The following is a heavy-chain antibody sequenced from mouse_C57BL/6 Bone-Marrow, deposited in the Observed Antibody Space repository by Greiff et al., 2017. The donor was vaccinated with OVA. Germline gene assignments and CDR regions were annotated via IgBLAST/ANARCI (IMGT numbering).Heavy chain of an antibody. D-gene: IGHD1-1*01. V-gene: IGHV1-61*01. J-gene: IGHJ2*01. CDR2: IYPSDSET. CDR3: ARSLLYYYGSPLDY. Sequence: QVQLQQPGAELVRPGSSVKLSCKASGYTFTSYWMDWVKQRPGQGLEWIGNIYPSDSETHYNQKFKDKATLTVDKSSSTASMQLSSLTSEDSAVYYCARSLLYYYGSPLDYWGQGTTLTVSS. CDR1: GYTFTSYW.